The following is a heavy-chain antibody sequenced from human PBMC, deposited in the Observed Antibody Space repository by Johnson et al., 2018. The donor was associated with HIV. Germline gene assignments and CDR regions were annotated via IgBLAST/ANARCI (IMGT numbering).Heavy chain of an antibody. Sequence: QVQLVESGGGLVKPGGSLRLSCAASGFTFSNAWMNWVRQAPGKGLEGVAFIRYDGNNKYYADSVKGRFTISRDNSKNTLFLQMNSLRAEDTAVYYCAKDHDYGDAFDIWGQGTMVTVSS. V-gene: IGHV3-30*02. CDR3: AKDHDYGDAFDI. CDR1: GFTFSNAW. D-gene: IGHD4-17*01. CDR2: IRYDGNNK. J-gene: IGHJ3*02.